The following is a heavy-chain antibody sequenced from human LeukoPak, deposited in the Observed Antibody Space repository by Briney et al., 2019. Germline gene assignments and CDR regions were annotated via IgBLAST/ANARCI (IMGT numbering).Heavy chain of an antibody. CDR2: IYSGGKI. V-gene: IGHV3-53*01. Sequence: GGSLRLSCAASGFTVSSTYMSWVRQAQGKGLEGVSVIYSGGKIYYIDSVKGRFTISRDTSKNTLYLQMNSLRAEDTAVYFCASRHCSGGGCYFAGADPFDYWGQGTLVTVSS. J-gene: IGHJ4*02. CDR3: ASRHCSGGGCYFAGADPFDY. D-gene: IGHD2-15*01. CDR1: GFTVSSTY.